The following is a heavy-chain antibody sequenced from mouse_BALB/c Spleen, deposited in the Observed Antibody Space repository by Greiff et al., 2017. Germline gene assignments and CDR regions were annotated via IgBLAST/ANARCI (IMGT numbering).Heavy chain of an antibody. D-gene: IGHD4-1*01. CDR1: GFSLTSYG. CDR2: IWAGGST. CDR3: ARADWDYFDY. Sequence: QVHVKQSGPGLVAPSQSLSITCTVSGFSLTSYGVHWVRQPPGKGLEWLGVIWAGGSTNYNSALMSRLSISKDNSKSQVFLKMNSLQTDDTAMYYCARADWDYFDYWGQGTTLTVSS. V-gene: IGHV2-9*02. J-gene: IGHJ2*01.